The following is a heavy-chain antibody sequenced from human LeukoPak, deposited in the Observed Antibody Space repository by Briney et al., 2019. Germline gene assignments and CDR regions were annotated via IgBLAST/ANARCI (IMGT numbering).Heavy chain of an antibody. V-gene: IGHV3-48*01. CDR1: GFTFSSYS. J-gene: IGHJ3*02. Sequence: GGSLRLSCAASGFTFSSYSMNWVRQAPGKGLEWASYISSSSTIYYADSVKGRFTISRDNAKNSLYLQMNSLRAGDTAVYYCARAGSSSWYAFDIWGQGTMVTVSS. D-gene: IGHD6-13*01. CDR2: ISSSSTI. CDR3: ARAGSSSWYAFDI.